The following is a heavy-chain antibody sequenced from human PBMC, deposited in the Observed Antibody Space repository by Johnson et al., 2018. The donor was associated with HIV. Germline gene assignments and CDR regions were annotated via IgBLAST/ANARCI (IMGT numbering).Heavy chain of an antibody. Sequence: VQLVESGGGLIQPGGSLRLSCAASGFTVSSNYMSWVRQAPGKGLEWVSIIYSDGSTYFADSVKGRFTISRDNAKNSLYLQMNSLRAEDTALYYCARDFVAFGECTAFDIRGQGTMVAVSS. D-gene: IGHD3-10*01. V-gene: IGHV3-53*01. CDR3: ARDFVAFGECTAFDI. CDR2: IYSDGST. CDR1: GFTVSSNY. J-gene: IGHJ3*02.